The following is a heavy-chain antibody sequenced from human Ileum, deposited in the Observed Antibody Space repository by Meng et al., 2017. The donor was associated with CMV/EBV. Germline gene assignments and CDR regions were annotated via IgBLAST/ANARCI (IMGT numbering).Heavy chain of an antibody. Sequence: GSLRLSCAVSGGSIGSDNWWSWVRQPPGKGLEWIGEIYRSWSTNYNPSLKSQVTMSVDKSKNQFSLKLSSVTAEDTAVYYCARDRAINYWGQGTLVTVSS. V-gene: IGHV4-4*02. CDR2: IYRSWST. J-gene: IGHJ4*02. D-gene: IGHD5-24*01. CDR1: GGSIGSDNW. CDR3: ARDRAINY.